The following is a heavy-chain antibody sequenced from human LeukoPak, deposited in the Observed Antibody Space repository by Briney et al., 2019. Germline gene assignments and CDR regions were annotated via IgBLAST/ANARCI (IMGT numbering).Heavy chain of an antibody. Sequence: SVKVSCKASGGPFSSYAISWVRQAPGLGLEWMGGIIPIFGTANYAQKFQGRVTITTDESTSTAYMELSSLRSEDTAVYYCARGLALTRFDYWGQGTLVTVSS. CDR2: IIPIFGTA. CDR3: ARGLALTRFDY. V-gene: IGHV1-69*05. CDR1: GGPFSSYA. D-gene: IGHD6-19*01. J-gene: IGHJ4*02.